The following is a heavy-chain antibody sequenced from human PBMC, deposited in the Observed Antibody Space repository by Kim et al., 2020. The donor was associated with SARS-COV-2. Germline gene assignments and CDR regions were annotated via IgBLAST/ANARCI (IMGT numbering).Heavy chain of an antibody. Sequence: GGSLRLSCAASGFTFNTYGMHWVRQAPGKGLEWVAVISYDGSNKYYADSVKGRFTISRANSKNTLYLQMNRLRIEDTAVYYCAKSFSGCYFVYDYWGQGTLVTVSS. J-gene: IGHJ4*02. CDR3: AKSFSGCYFVYDY. D-gene: IGHD1-26*01. CDR2: ISYDGSNK. V-gene: IGHV3-30*18. CDR1: GFTFNTYG.